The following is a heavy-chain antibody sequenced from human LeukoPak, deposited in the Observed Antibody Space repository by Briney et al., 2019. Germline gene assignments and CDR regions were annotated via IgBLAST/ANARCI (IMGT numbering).Heavy chain of an antibody. V-gene: IGHV3-30*18. CDR3: AKDPGYCSSTSCRDY. CDR2: ISYDGSNK. CDR1: GFTFSSYG. Sequence: GRSLRLPCAASGFTFSSYGMHWVRQAPGKGLEWVAVISYDGSNKYYADSVKGRFTISRDNSKNTLYLQMNSLRAEDTAVYYCAKDPGYCSSTSCRDYWGQGTLVTVSS. D-gene: IGHD2-2*03. J-gene: IGHJ4*02.